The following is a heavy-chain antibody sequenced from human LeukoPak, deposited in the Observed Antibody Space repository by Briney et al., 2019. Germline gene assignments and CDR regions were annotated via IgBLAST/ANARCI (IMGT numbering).Heavy chain of an antibody. D-gene: IGHD3-22*01. V-gene: IGHV1-46*01. Sequence: ASVKVSCKASGYTFTSYYMHWVRQAPGQGLEWMGIINPSGGSTSYAQKFQGRVTMTRDTSISTAYMELSRLRSDDTAVYYCARDWPDSSGYSVGRFDPWGQGTLVTVSS. CDR3: ARDWPDSSGYSVGRFDP. J-gene: IGHJ5*02. CDR1: GYTFTSYY. CDR2: INPSGGST.